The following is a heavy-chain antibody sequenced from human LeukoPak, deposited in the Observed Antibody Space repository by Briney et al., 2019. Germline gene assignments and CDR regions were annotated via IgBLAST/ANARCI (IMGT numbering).Heavy chain of an antibody. Sequence: GGSLRLSCAASGFTFDDYAMHWVRQAPGKGLEWVSGISWNSGSIGYADSVKGRFTISRDNAKNSLYLQMNSLRAEDTALYYCAKCEQFWSSPFDYWGQGTLVTVSS. J-gene: IGHJ4*02. D-gene: IGHD3-3*02. V-gene: IGHV3-9*01. CDR3: AKCEQFWSSPFDY. CDR2: ISWNSGSI. CDR1: GFTFDDYA.